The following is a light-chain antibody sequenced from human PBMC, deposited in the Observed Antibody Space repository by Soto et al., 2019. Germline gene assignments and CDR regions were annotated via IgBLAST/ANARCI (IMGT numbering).Light chain of an antibody. V-gene: IGLV2-14*03. CDR3: CSYRTSNTRQIV. Sequence: QSALTQPASVSGSPGQSITISCAGTSSEVGGYNYISWYQHHPGKAPKLMIYDVSNRPSGVSNRLSGSKSGNTASLSISGLQPEYEADYYCCSYRTSNTRQIVCGTGTKVTVL. CDR2: DVS. J-gene: IGLJ1*01. CDR1: SSEVGGYNY.